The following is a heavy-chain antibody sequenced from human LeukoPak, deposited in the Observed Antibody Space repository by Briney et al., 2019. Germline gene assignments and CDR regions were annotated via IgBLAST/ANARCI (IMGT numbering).Heavy chain of an antibody. Sequence: PGGSLRLSCAASGFTFSSYGMHWVRQDPGKGLEWVAVIWYDGSNKYYADSVKGRFTISRDNSKNTLYLQMNSLRAEDTAVYYCARAGYSYGYLNYWGQGTLVTVSS. D-gene: IGHD5-18*01. CDR1: GFTFSSYG. CDR2: IWYDGSNK. V-gene: IGHV3-33*01. J-gene: IGHJ4*02. CDR3: ARAGYSYGYLNY.